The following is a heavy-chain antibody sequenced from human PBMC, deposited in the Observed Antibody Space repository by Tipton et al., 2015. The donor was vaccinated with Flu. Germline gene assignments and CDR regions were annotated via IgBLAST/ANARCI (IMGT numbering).Heavy chain of an antibody. D-gene: IGHD2-2*01. V-gene: IGHV5-51*01. Sequence: QLVQSGAEVKKPGESLRISCEGSGYIFTSYWIGWVRQMPGKGLEWMGIIYPGDSDTRDSTSFQGQVTISADKSISTAYLQWSSLKASATATYYCARLGSDCSSASCYDGMDVWGQGTAVTVSS. CDR1: GYIFTSYW. CDR2: IYPGDSDT. J-gene: IGHJ6*02. CDR3: ARLGSDCSSASCYDGMDV.